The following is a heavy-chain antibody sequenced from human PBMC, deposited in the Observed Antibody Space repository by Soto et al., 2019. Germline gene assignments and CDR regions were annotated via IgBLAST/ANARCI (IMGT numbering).Heavy chain of an antibody. CDR1: GGSISSSSYY. CDR2: IYYSGST. J-gene: IGHJ4*02. CDR3: AREGSVDTAMVTGFDY. Sequence: PAEPLSLTCTVSGGSISSSSYYWSWIRQHPGKGLEWIGYIYYSGSTYYNPSLKSRVTISVDTSKNQFSLKLSSVTAADTAVYYCAREGSVDTAMVTGFDYWGQGTLVTVSS. D-gene: IGHD5-18*01. V-gene: IGHV4-31*03.